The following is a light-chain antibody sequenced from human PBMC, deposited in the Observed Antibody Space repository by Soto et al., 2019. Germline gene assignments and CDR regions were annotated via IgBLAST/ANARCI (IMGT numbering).Light chain of an antibody. CDR1: SSDVGDFNY. Sequence: QSALTQPASVSGSPGQSITISCTGTSSDVGDFNYVSWYQQHAGKAPKLLIYEVIKRPSGISDRFSGSKSGNTASLTISGLQTEDEADYYCSSYTRSSTLKFGGGTKLTVL. V-gene: IGLV2-14*03. J-gene: IGLJ2*01. CDR2: EVI. CDR3: SSYTRSSTLK.